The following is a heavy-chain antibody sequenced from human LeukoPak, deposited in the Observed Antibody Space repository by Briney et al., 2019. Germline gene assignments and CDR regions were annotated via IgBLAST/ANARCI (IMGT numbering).Heavy chain of an antibody. CDR2: LYRGGST. V-gene: IGHV3-53*01. D-gene: IGHD3-22*01. Sequence: GGSLRLSCAASGFTVSSNYMTWVRQAPGKGLEWVSVLYRGGSTYYADSVEGRFTISRDDSKNTLYLQMNSLRAEDTAVYYCARGHDTSGYYYPPTWFDPWGQGTLVTVSP. CDR3: ARGHDTSGYYYPPTWFDP. CDR1: GFTVSSNY. J-gene: IGHJ5*02.